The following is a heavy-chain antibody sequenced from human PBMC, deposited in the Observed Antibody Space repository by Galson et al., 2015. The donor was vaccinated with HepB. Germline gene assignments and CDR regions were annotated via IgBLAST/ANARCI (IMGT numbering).Heavy chain of an antibody. D-gene: IGHD6-13*01. V-gene: IGHV3-30-3*01. J-gene: IGHJ4*02. CDR3: AAAGMTVGGY. Sequence: SLRLSCAASGFTFSSYATHWVRQAPGKGLEWVAVISYDGSNKYYADSVKGRFTISRDNSKNTLYLQMNSLRAEDTAVYYCAAAGMTVGGYWGQGTLVTVSS. CDR2: ISYDGSNK. CDR1: GFTFSSYA.